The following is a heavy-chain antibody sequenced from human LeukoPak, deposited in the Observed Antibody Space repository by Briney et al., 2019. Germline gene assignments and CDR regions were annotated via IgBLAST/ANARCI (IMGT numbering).Heavy chain of an antibody. CDR1: GHTFTSYD. V-gene: IGHV1-8*01. Sequence: ASVKVSCKASGHTFTSYDINWVRQATGQGLEWMGWMNPNSGNTGYAQKFQGRVTMTRNTSISTAYMELSSLRSEDTAVYYCARGGVVVPAAIGGYYYYYGMDVWGQGTTVTVSS. CDR2: MNPNSGNT. CDR3: ARGGVVVPAAIGGYYYYYGMDV. J-gene: IGHJ6*02. D-gene: IGHD2-2*01.